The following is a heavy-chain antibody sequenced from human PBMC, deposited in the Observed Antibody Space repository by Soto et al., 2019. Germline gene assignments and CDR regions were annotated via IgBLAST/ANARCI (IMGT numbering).Heavy chain of an antibody. CDR3: ATGPAIVLVPAAMKCYNAIDI. CDR1: GFTFGSYG. J-gene: IGHJ6*04. D-gene: IGHD2-2*01. V-gene: IGHV3-30*03. CDR2: ISNDRSNK. Sequence: QVQLVESGGGVVQPGRSLRLSCAASGFTFGSYGMRWVRQAPGKGLECVAGISNDRSNKYYADSVKGRFTISSDNSNNTLVLQMTILIAVATAVYYWATGPAIVLVPAAMKCYNAIDIWGEGTTVSVAS.